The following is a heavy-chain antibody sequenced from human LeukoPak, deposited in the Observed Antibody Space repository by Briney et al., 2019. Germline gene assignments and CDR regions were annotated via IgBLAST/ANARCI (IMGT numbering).Heavy chain of an antibody. Sequence: PGGSLRLSCAASVFTFSSYAMSWVRQAPGKGLEWVSAISGSGGSTYYADSVKGRFTISRDNSKNTLYLQMNSLRAEDTAVYYCAKDSRYSSSWYYWGQGTLVTVSS. D-gene: IGHD6-13*01. CDR2: ISGSGGST. J-gene: IGHJ4*02. CDR1: VFTFSSYA. V-gene: IGHV3-23*01. CDR3: AKDSRYSSSWYY.